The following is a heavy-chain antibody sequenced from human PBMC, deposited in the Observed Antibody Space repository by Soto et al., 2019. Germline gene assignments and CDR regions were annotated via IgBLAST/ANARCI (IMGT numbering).Heavy chain of an antibody. V-gene: IGHV3-23*01. D-gene: IGHD6-19*01. J-gene: IGHJ4*02. CDR1: GFTFSSYA. Sequence: GGSLRLSCAASGFTFSSYAMSWVRQAPGKGLEWVSAISGNGGSTYYADSVKGRFTISRDNSKNKLYLQMNSLRAEDTGVYYCAKGQNEYSSGWADYWGQGTLVTVSS. CDR2: ISGNGGST. CDR3: AKGQNEYSSGWADY.